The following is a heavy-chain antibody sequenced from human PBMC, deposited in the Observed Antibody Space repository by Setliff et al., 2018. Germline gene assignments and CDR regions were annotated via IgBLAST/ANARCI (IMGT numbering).Heavy chain of an antibody. V-gene: IGHV1-2*02. J-gene: IGHJ3*02. CDR2: INPNSGGT. Sequence: ASVKVSCKASGYTFTGYYMHWVRQAPGQGLEWMGWINPNSGGTNYAQKFQGRVTMTRDTSISTAYMELSRLRSDDTAVYHCARGGGSSSWYDAFDIWGQGTMVTV. CDR3: ARGGGSSSWYDAFDI. D-gene: IGHD6-13*01. CDR1: GYTFTGYY.